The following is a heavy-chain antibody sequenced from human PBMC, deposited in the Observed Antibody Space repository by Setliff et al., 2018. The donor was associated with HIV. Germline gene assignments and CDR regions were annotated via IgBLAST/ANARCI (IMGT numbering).Heavy chain of an antibody. D-gene: IGHD1-26*01. CDR2: ISSSSSYI. J-gene: IGHJ3*02. V-gene: IGHV3-21*01. CDR1: GGSISSSS. CDR3: ARDRPRGGGSLDAFDI. Sequence: ETLSLTCTVSGGSISSSSYYWGWIRQAPGKGLEWVSSISSSSSYIYYADSVKGRFTISRDNAKNSLYLQMNSLRAEDTAVYYCARDRPRGGGSLDAFDIWGQGTMVTVSS.